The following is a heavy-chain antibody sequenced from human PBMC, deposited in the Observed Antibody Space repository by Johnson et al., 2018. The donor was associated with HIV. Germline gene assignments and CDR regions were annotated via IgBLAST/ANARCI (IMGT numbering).Heavy chain of an antibody. V-gene: IGHV3-30*19. CDR2: ISYDVSNK. CDR1: GFTFSSYG. Sequence: HVQLVESGGGVVQPGRSLRLSCAASGFTFSSYGMHWVRQAPGKGLEWVAVISYDVSNKYYADSVKGRFTISRDNSKNTLYLQMNSLRAEDTAVYYCARGGGIAARPRAFDIWGQVTMVTVSS. J-gene: IGHJ3*02. D-gene: IGHD6-6*01. CDR3: ARGGGIAARPRAFDI.